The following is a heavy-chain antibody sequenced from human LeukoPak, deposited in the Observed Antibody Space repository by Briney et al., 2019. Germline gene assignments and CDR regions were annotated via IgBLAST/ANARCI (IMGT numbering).Heavy chain of an antibody. CDR3: AKSGGYSGYDLGC. D-gene: IGHD5-12*01. CDR2: ISGSGGST. J-gene: IGHJ4*02. CDR1: AFTFRSYA. V-gene: IGHV3-23*01. Sequence: GGSLRLSCAASAFTFRSYAMSWVRQAPGKGLEWVSGISGSGGSTYYADSVKGRFTISRDNSKNTLYLQMDSLRAEDTAVYYCAKSGGYSGYDLGCWGQGTLVTVSS.